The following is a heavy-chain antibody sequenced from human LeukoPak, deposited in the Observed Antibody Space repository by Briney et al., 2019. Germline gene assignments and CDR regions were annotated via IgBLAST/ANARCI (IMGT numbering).Heavy chain of an antibody. Sequence: GGSLRLSCAASGFTFSSYAMHWVRQAPGKGLEGVAVISYDGSNKYYADSVKGRFTISRDNSKNTLYLQMNSLRAEDTAVYYCARDQIAAAGLAYYYYGMDVWGQGTTVTVSS. CDR3: ARDQIAAAGLAYYYYGMDV. V-gene: IGHV3-30*04. CDR1: GFTFSSYA. D-gene: IGHD6-13*01. CDR2: ISYDGSNK. J-gene: IGHJ6*02.